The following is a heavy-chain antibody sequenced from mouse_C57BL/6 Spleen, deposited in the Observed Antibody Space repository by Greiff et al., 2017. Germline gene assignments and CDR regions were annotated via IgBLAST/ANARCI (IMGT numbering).Heavy chain of an antibody. J-gene: IGHJ4*01. CDR2: IYPGSGST. Sequence: QVQLKQPGAELVKPGASVKMSCKASGYTFTSYWITWVKQRPGQGLEWIGDIYPGSGSTNYNEKFKSKATLTVDTSSSTAYMQLSSLTSEDSAVYYCARDDGYSLYAMDYWGQGTSVTVSS. D-gene: IGHD2-3*01. V-gene: IGHV1-55*01. CDR1: GYTFTSYW. CDR3: ARDDGYSLYAMDY.